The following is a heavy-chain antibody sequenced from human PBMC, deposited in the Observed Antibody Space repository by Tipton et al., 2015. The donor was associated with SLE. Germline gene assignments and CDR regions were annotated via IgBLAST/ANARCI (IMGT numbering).Heavy chain of an antibody. CDR2: IYYSGST. J-gene: IGHJ4*02. CDR1: GGSISSYY. V-gene: IGHV4-59*08. CDR3: ARLGGYGKVSFDY. Sequence: TLSLTCTVSGGSISSYYWSWIRQPPGKGLEWIGYIYYSGSTNYNPSLKSRVTISVDTSKNQFSLKLSSVTAADTAVYYCARLGGYGKVSFDYWGQGTLVTVSS. D-gene: IGHD5-12*01.